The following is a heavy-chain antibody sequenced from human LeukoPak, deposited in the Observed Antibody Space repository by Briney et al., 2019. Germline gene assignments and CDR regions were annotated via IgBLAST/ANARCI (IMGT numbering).Heavy chain of an antibody. Sequence: QPGGSLRLSCAASGFTFSSFEMNWVRQAPGKGLEWVSYISNSGSPIHYADSVKGRFTISRDNAKNSLYVQMNSLRAEDTAVYYCASWSSSGWFDYWGQGTLVTVSS. D-gene: IGHD6-19*01. CDR1: GFTFSSFE. CDR3: ASWSSSGWFDY. CDR2: ISNSGSPI. J-gene: IGHJ4*02. V-gene: IGHV3-48*03.